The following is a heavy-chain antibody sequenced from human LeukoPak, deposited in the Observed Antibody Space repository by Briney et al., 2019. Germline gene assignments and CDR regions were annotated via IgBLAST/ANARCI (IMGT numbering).Heavy chain of an antibody. D-gene: IGHD1-26*01. CDR1: GGSISSYY. Sequence: SKTLCRTRTVSGGSISSYYCSWIRQPAGKGLEWIGRIYTSGSTNYNPSLKSRVTMSVDTSKNQFSLKLSSVTAADTAVYYCARTGPGNTFEAWDKGTLVTVSS. J-gene: IGHJ4*02. V-gene: IGHV4-4*07. CDR3: ARTGPGNTFEA. CDR2: IYTSGST.